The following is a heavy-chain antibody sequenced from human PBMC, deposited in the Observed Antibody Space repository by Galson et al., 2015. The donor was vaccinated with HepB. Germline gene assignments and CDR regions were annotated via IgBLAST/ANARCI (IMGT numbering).Heavy chain of an antibody. CDR2: NKNRANNYIT. CDR3: TRDLRLGELSSTDFDY. Sequence: SLRLSCAASGITFSDHYMDWVRQAPGKGLEWLGRNKNRANNYITEYAASVKGRFTISRDDSKSIAYLQMNGLRTEDTAVYYCTRDLRLGELSSTDFDYWGQGTLVTVSS. CDR1: GITFSDHY. V-gene: IGHV3-72*01. D-gene: IGHD3-16*02. J-gene: IGHJ4*02.